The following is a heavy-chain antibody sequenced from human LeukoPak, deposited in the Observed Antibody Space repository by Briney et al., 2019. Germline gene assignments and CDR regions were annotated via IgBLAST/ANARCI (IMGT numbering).Heavy chain of an antibody. CDR2: INHSGST. D-gene: IGHD2-15*01. CDR3: ARDDCSGGSCYSTDV. CDR1: GGSFSGYY. Sequence: PSETLSLTCAVYGGSFSGYYWSWIRQPPGKGLEWIGEINHSGSTNYNPSLKSRVTISVDTSKNQFSLKLSSVTAADTAVYYCARDDCSGGSCYSTDVWGKGTTVTVSS. J-gene: IGHJ6*04. V-gene: IGHV4-34*01.